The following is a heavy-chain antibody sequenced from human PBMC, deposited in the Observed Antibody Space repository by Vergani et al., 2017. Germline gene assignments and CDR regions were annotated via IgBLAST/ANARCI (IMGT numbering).Heavy chain of an antibody. CDR2: IWYDGSNK. CDR3: ARGTYYYGSGKVDY. CDR1: GFTFSSYG. D-gene: IGHD3-10*01. Sequence: QVQLVESGGGVVQPGRSLRLSCAASGFTFSSYGMHWVRQAPGKGLEWVAVIWYDGSNKYYADSVKGRFTISRDNSKSTLYLQMNSLRAEDTAVYYCARGTYYYGSGKVDYWGQGTLVTVSS. V-gene: IGHV3-33*01. J-gene: IGHJ4*02.